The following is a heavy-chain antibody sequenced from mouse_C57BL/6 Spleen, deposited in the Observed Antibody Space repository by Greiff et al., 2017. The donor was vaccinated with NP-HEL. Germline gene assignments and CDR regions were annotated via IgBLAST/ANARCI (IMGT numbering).Heavy chain of an antibody. CDR1: GYTFTSYG. CDR2: IYIGNGYT. D-gene: IGHD1-1*01. CDR3: SGSGYGYVGV. Sequence: EVQLQESGAELVRPGSSVKMSCKTSGYTFTSYGINWVKQRPGQGLEWIGYIYIGNGYTAYNEKFKGKATLTLDTSSSTAYMQLSSLTSEDSAICVCSGSGYGYVGVWGTESTVTASS. V-gene: IGHV1-58*01. J-gene: IGHJ1*03.